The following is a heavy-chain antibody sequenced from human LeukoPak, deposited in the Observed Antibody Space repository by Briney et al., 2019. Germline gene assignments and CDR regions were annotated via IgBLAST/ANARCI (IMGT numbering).Heavy chain of an antibody. D-gene: IGHD3-10*01. Sequence: GGSLRLSCAASGFTFSDYYMSWIRQAPGKGLERVSYISSSGSTIYYADSVKGRFTISRDNAKNSLYLQMNSLRTEDTAVYYCARGHDYGSGSFDYWGQGTLVTVSS. J-gene: IGHJ4*02. CDR2: ISSSGSTI. CDR1: GFTFSDYY. CDR3: ARGHDYGSGSFDY. V-gene: IGHV3-11*01.